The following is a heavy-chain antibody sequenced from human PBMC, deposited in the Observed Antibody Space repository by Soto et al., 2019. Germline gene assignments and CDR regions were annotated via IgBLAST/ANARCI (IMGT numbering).Heavy chain of an antibody. CDR1: GFTFSSYG. CDR3: AREFKSNQLHNWFDP. CDR2: IWYDGINK. J-gene: IGHJ5*02. D-gene: IGHD1-1*01. V-gene: IGHV3-33*01. Sequence: QVQLVESGGGVVQPGRSLRLSCAASGFTFSSYGMHWVRQAPGKGLEWVAVIWYDGINKHYADSVKGRFIVSRDNSKNTLYLKVSSLRAEDTAVYYCAREFKSNQLHNWFDPWGQGTLVIVSS.